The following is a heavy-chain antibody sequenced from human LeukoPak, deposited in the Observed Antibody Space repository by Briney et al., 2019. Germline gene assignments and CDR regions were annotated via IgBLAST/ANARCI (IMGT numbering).Heavy chain of an antibody. CDR3: ARDWGGENDY. Sequence: GGSLRLSCAASGFTFSRYWMTWVRQAPGKGLEWVANIKQDGSEKYYVDSVKGRFIISRDNAKNSLYLQMNSLRDEDTAVYYCARDWGGENDYWGQGTLVTVSS. D-gene: IGHD3-10*01. J-gene: IGHJ4*02. V-gene: IGHV3-7*01. CDR2: IKQDGSEK. CDR1: GFTFSRYW.